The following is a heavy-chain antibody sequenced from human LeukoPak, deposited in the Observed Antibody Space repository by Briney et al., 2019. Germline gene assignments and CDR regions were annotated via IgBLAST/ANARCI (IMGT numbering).Heavy chain of an antibody. V-gene: IGHV3-23*01. CDR3: AKDRNMAYCSSTSCPQDPSFDY. Sequence: PGGSLRLSCAASGFTFSSYAMSWVRQAPGKGLEWVSAISGSGGSTYYADSVKGRFTISRDNSKNTLYLQMNSLRAEDTAVYYCAKDRNMAYCSSTSCPQDPSFDYWGQGTLVTVSS. D-gene: IGHD2-2*01. J-gene: IGHJ4*02. CDR2: ISGSGGST. CDR1: GFTFSSYA.